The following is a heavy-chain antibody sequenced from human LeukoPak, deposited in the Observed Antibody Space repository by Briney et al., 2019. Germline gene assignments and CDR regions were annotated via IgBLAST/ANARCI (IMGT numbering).Heavy chain of an antibody. CDR2: INGDGSTT. CDR3: ARDISRWCDPPDY. D-gene: IGHD4-23*01. J-gene: IGHJ4*02. V-gene: IGHV3-74*03. Sequence: PGRSLRLSCAASGFTFSGYWMHWVRQAPGKGLVWVSRINGDGSTTTYADSVKGRFTISRDNAKNTLYLQMNSLRAEHTAVYYGARDISRWCDPPDYWGQRTLVTVSS. CDR1: GFTFSGYW.